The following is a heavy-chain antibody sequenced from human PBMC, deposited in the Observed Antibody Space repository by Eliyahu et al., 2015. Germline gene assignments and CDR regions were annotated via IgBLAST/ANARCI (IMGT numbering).Heavy chain of an antibody. CDR1: GFSLSTSGMR. V-gene: IGHV2-70*04. CDR2: IDWDDDK. J-gene: IGHJ6*02. CDR3: ARIRESYYGMDV. Sequence: QVTLKESGPALVKPTQTLTLTCXFSGFSLSTSGMRVSWIRXPPGQALXXLARIDWDDDKFYSTSLKTRLTISKDTSKNQVVLTMTNMDPVDTATYYCARIRESYYGMDVWGQGTTVTVSS.